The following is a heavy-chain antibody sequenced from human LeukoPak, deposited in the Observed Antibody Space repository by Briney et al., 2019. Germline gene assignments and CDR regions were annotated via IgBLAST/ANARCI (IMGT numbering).Heavy chain of an antibody. CDR2: ISSSSSYI. CDR3: ARPYYDVLTGYPDY. CDR1: GFTFSSYN. Sequence: GESLRLSCAASGFTFSSYNMNWVRQAPGKGLEWVSSISSSSSYIYYADSVKGRFTISRDNAKNSLYLQMNSLRAEDTAVYYCARPYYDVLTGYPDYWGQGTLVTASS. V-gene: IGHV3-21*01. J-gene: IGHJ4*02. D-gene: IGHD3-9*01.